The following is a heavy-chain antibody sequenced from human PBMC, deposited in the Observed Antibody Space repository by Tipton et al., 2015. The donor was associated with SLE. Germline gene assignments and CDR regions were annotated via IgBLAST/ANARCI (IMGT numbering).Heavy chain of an antibody. CDR3: ARGLAHHLRHSGGWGNDAFDL. V-gene: IGHV4-61*09. CDR2: IYNSEST. J-gene: IGHJ3*01. Sequence: TLSLTCTVSGGSISSGTYYWSWIRQPAGKGLEWIGYIYNSESTNYNPSLKSRLTISVDTSKNQFSLKLSSVTAADTAVYYCARGLAHHLRHSGGWGNDAFDLWGQGTMVTVSS. D-gene: IGHD6-19*01. CDR1: GGSISSGTYY.